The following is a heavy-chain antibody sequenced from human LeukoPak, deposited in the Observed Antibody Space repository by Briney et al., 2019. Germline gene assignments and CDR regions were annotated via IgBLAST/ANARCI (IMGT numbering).Heavy chain of an antibody. CDR3: ARHGGYSTTWDDAFAI. CDR2: ISYSGNT. Sequence: SETLSLTCTVSGGSFSTYYWSWIRQPPGKGLEWIGYISYSGNTNYNPSLNSRVTISVDRPKDQFSLKLSSVTAADTAVYYCARHGGYSTTWDDAFAIWGQGTMVIVSS. D-gene: IGHD2-8*01. V-gene: IGHV4-59*01. J-gene: IGHJ3*02. CDR1: GGSFSTYY.